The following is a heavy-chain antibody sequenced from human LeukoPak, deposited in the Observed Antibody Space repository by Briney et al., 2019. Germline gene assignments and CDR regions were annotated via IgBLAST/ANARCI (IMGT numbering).Heavy chain of an antibody. D-gene: IGHD3-22*01. V-gene: IGHV1-69*04. CDR3: ASGYYYDSSGYYSTAGDY. CDR1: GGTFSSYA. Sequence: SVKVSCTASGGTFSSYAISWVRQAPGQGLEWMGRIIPILGIANYAQKFQGRVTITADKSTSTAYMELSSLRSEDTAVYYCASGYYYDSSGYYSTAGDYWGQGTLVTVSS. CDR2: IIPILGIA. J-gene: IGHJ4*02.